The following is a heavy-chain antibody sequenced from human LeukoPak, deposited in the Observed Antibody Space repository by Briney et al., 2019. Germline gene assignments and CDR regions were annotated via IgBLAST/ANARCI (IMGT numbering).Heavy chain of an antibody. Sequence: QPGGSLRLSCVASGLAVSNYAMSWARQAPGKGLEWVGHSRNKDNSFSTEYAASVKGRFMISRDGSKNSLYLQMDSLKTEDTAVYYCTKGSGYDGGSYDSWGQGTLVTVSS. V-gene: IGHV3-72*01. CDR2: SRNKDNSFST. CDR3: TKGSGYDGGSYDS. CDR1: GLAVSNYA. D-gene: IGHD5-12*01. J-gene: IGHJ4*02.